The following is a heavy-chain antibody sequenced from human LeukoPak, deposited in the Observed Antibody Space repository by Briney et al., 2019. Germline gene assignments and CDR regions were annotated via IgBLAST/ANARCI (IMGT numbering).Heavy chain of an antibody. CDR1: GGSFSGYY. CDR3: ARAIHCSGGSCYSFWFDP. J-gene: IGHJ5*02. D-gene: IGHD2-15*01. CDR2: INHSGST. V-gene: IGHV4-34*01. Sequence: PSETLSLTCAVYGGSFSGYYWSWIRQPPGKGLEWIGEINHSGSTNYNPSLKSRVTISVDTSKNQFSLKLSSVTAADTAVYYCARAIHCSGGSCYSFWFDPWGQGTLVTVSS.